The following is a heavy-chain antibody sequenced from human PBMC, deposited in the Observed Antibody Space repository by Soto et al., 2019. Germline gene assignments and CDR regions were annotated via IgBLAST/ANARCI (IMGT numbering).Heavy chain of an antibody. CDR2: IWYDGSNK. CDR1: GFTFSSYG. Sequence: GGSLRLSCAASGFTFSSYGMHWVRQAPGKGLEWVAVIWYDGSNKYYADSVKGRFTISRDNSKNTLYLQMNSLRAEDTAVYYCARGVVVVAATPGYYFDYWGQGTLVTVSS. CDR3: ARGVVVVAATPGYYFDY. V-gene: IGHV3-33*01. D-gene: IGHD2-15*01. J-gene: IGHJ4*02.